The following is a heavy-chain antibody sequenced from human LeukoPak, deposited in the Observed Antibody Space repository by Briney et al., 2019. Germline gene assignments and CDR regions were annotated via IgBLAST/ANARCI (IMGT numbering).Heavy chain of an antibody. D-gene: IGHD3-10*01. J-gene: IGHJ5*02. CDR2: FYHGGST. V-gene: IGHV4-38-2*02. Sequence: SETLSLTCTVSGYSISTGYYWDWIRQPPGKGLEWIGTFYHGGSTYYNPSLKSRVTISVDTSKNQVSLKLSSVTAADTAVYYCARQLLWFGEQGWFDPWGQGTLVTVSS. CDR1: GYSISTGYY. CDR3: ARQLLWFGEQGWFDP.